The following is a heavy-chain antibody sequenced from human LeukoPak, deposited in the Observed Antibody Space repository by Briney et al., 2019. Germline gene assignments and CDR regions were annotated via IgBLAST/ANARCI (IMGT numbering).Heavy chain of an antibody. V-gene: IGHV1-69*05. D-gene: IGHD2-15*01. Sequence: GASVKVSCKASGGTFSSYAISRVRQASGQGLEWMGGIIPIFGTANYAQKFQGRVTITTDESTSTAYMELSSLRSEDTAVYYCARAQGYCSGGSCPSYYYYYMDVWGKGTTVTVSS. J-gene: IGHJ6*03. CDR1: GGTFSSYA. CDR2: IIPIFGTA. CDR3: ARAQGYCSGGSCPSYYYYYMDV.